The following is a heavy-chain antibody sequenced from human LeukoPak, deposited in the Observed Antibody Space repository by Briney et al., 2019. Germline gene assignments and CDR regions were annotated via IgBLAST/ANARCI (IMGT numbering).Heavy chain of an antibody. J-gene: IGHJ4*02. CDR2: ISGSGGST. Sequence: GGSLRLSCAASGFTSSSYAMSWVRPAPGKGLEWVSAISGSGGSTYYADSVKGRFTISRDNSKNTLYLQMNSLRAEDTAVYYCANHDSSAWYGYWGQGTLVTVSS. CDR3: ANHDSSAWYGY. CDR1: GFTSSSYA. D-gene: IGHD6-19*01. V-gene: IGHV3-23*01.